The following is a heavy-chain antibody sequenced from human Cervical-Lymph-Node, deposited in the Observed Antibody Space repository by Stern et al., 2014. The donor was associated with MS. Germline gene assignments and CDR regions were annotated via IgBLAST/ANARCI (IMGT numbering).Heavy chain of an antibody. V-gene: IGHV1-46*01. D-gene: IGHD5/OR15-5a*01. CDR1: GYTFTTSH. CDR3: ARDHENAPPSRLSYYFDF. CDR2: INPRGGSP. J-gene: IGHJ4*02. Sequence: QVQLVQSGAEVKKPGASVKVSCKASGYTFTTSHFHWVRQSPGQGLEWMGIINPRGGSPRIAEKSRGRVTKTSDTTTSTVYMEVSALKSEYTAVYFCARDHENAPPSRLSYYFDFWGQGTLVTVSS.